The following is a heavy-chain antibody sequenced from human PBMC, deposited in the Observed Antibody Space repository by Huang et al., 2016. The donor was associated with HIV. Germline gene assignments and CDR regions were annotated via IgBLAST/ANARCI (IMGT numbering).Heavy chain of an antibody. V-gene: IGHV4-34*02. J-gene: IGHJ3*02. CDR3: ARMFKYDSGGYWGNDAFDI. CDR2: ISDSGST. Sequence: QVQLQQWGAELLKPSETLSLTCAVSGGSFSGHYWTWIRQPPGRGLEWIGEISDSGSTPYNPPRKSRVTISGDTSQSQFSLKLNSVTAADTAIYYCARMFKYDSGGYWGNDAFDIWGQGTMVTVSS. D-gene: IGHD3-22*01. CDR1: GGSFSGHY.